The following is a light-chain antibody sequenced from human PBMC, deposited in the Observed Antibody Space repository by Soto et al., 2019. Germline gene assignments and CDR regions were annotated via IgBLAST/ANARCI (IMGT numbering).Light chain of an antibody. CDR1: QSVGTT. CDR2: GAS. Sequence: EIFMTQSPATLSVSPGEKVILSCRASQSVGTTLAWYQQKPGQAPSLLIRGASTRATGVPARFSGSGSGTEFTLTISSLQSEDFAMYYCQQYSASPTFGGGTTLEIK. J-gene: IGKJ4*02. CDR3: QQYSASPT. V-gene: IGKV3-15*01.